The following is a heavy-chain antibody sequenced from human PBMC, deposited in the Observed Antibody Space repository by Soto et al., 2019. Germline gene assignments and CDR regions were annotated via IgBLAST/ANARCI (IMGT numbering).Heavy chain of an antibody. D-gene: IGHD1-20*01. Sequence: QVQLVQSGAEVKKPGASVKVSCKASGYTFTSYDINWVRQATGQGLEWMGWMNPNSGNTGYAQKFQGRVTMTRNTXIXXAYMELSSLRSEDTAVYYCARAQYNWQARDNWFDPWGQGTLVTVSS. J-gene: IGHJ5*02. CDR2: MNPNSGNT. CDR1: GYTFTSYD. V-gene: IGHV1-8*01. CDR3: ARAQYNWQARDNWFDP.